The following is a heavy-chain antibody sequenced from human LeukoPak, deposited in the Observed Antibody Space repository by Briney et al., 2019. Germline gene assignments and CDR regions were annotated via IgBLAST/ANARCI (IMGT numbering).Heavy chain of an antibody. CDR3: ARSYYYGSGESIY. CDR2: INPNSGGT. J-gene: IGHJ4*02. Sequence: SVKFSCKASGYTFTGYYMHWVRQAPGQGLEWMGWINPNSGGTNYAQKFQGRVTMTRDTSISTAYMELTRLRSDDTAVYYCARSYYYGSGESIYWGQGTLVTVSS. CDR1: GYTFTGYY. V-gene: IGHV1-2*02. D-gene: IGHD3-10*01.